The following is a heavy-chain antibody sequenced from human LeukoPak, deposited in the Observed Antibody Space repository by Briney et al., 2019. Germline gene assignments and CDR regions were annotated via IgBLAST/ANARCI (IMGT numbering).Heavy chain of an antibody. CDR2: ITGTGDTT. Sequence: QTGGSLRLSCAASGFTSSTYAMNWVRQAPGKGLEWVSSITGTGDTTYYTNSVKGRFTISRDNSKNTLYMQMNSLRVENTAVYYCAKPLLESDINYYFDYWSQGTLVTVSS. D-gene: IGHD5-12*01. V-gene: IGHV3-23*01. J-gene: IGHJ4*02. CDR1: GFTSSTYA. CDR3: AKPLLESDINYYFDY.